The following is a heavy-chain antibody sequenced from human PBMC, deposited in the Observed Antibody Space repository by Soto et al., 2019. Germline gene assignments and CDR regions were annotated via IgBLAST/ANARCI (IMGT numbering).Heavy chain of an antibody. CDR3: ASHSSHWPFFDF. J-gene: IGHJ4*02. Sequence: SETLSLTCTVSGGSISSSSYYWGWIRQPPGKGLEWIGYIYYTGLSNSNPSLNSRVTMSVDTSKNQFSLKLSSVTAADTAVYYCASHSSHWPFFDFWGQGTLVTVSS. V-gene: IGHV4-39*07. CDR2: IYYTGLS. D-gene: IGHD6-13*01. CDR1: GGSISSSSYY.